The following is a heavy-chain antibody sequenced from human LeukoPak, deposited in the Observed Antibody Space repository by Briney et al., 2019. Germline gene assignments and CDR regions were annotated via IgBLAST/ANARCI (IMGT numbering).Heavy chain of an antibody. V-gene: IGHV3-21*04. CDR1: GFTFSSYT. D-gene: IGHD2-8*02. J-gene: IGHJ4*02. CDR3: ALDCCTGSRFDH. CDR2: ITSRSNYI. Sequence: GGSLRLSCAASGFTFSSYTINWVRQAPGKGLEWVSSITSRSNYIYYADSVKGRFTISRDNSKNTLYLQLNSLTAEDMAVYYCALDCCTGSRFDHWGQGALVTVSS.